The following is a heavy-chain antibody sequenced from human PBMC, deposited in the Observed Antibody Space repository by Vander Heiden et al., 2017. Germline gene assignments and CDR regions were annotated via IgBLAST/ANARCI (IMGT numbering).Heavy chain of an antibody. Sequence: QVQLVESGGGVVQSGRSLRLSGGASGFSFTTYAMHWVRQAPGKGLEWVALIYYDGSNTYYADSVKGRFTISRDNSKNTLYLQMDSLREEDTAVYYCAKEGSGSTRIFYYYGMDVWGQGTTVTVSS. CDR2: IYYDGSNT. D-gene: IGHD1-26*01. CDR3: AKEGSGSTRIFYYYGMDV. CDR1: GFSFTTYA. V-gene: IGHV3-30*18. J-gene: IGHJ6*02.